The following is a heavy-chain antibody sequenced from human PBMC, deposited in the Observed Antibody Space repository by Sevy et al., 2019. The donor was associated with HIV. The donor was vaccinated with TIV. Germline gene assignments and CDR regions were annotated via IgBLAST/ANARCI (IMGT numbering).Heavy chain of an antibody. CDR2: IIPIFGTA. CDR3: ARSRYSYGYSSFDY. CDR1: GGTFSSYA. V-gene: IGHV1-69*13. D-gene: IGHD5-18*01. J-gene: IGHJ4*02. Sequence: ASVKVSCKASGGTFSSYAISWVRQAPGQGLEWMGGIIPIFGTANYAQKFQGRVTITADESTSTAYMGLSSLRSEDTAGYYCARSRYSYGYSSFDYWGQGTLVTVSS.